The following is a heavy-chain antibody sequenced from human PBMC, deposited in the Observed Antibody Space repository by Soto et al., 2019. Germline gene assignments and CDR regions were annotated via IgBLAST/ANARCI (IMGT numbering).Heavy chain of an antibody. CDR3: ARNGVPATPFVSHSFDY. CDR2: VYYAAST. J-gene: IGHJ4*02. CDR1: GGSVSNYY. V-gene: IGHV4-59*02. Sequence: LSLTCTVSGGSVSNYYWSLIRHPPGKGLEWSGYVYYAASTNYSPSLKSRVTISVDTCKNQFSLKLSSVTAADTAVYYCARNGVPATPFVSHSFDYWGQGTLVTVSS. D-gene: IGHD2-15*01.